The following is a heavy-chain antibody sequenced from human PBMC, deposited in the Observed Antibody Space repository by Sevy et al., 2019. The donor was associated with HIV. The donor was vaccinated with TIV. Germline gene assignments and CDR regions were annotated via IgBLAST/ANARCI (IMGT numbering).Heavy chain of an antibody. CDR1: GFSFYTYA. V-gene: IGHV3-23*01. J-gene: IGHJ4*02. Sequence: GGSLRLSCPTSGFSFYTYAMTWVRQAPGKGLEWVASITDNGAKTFYAHSVKGRFTISRDNSQSTLFLHMNSLRGDDTAVYFCAKTEYTSGWFYWGQGTLVTVSS. CDR2: ITDNGAKT. CDR3: AKTEYTSGWFY. D-gene: IGHD6-19*01.